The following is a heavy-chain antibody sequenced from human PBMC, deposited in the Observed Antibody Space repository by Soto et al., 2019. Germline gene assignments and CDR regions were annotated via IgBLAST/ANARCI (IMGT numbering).Heavy chain of an antibody. CDR1: GGTFNNYA. J-gene: IGHJ4*02. CDR3: ASSYGTSWYGDY. D-gene: IGHD6-13*01. CDR2: IIPILGTA. Sequence: QVQLVQSGAEVKKPGSSVKVSCKASGGTFNNYAITWVRQAPGQGLEWMGGIIPILGTANYAQKFQGRVTITADESTSTSYMELGSLRSEDTAVYYCASSYGTSWYGDYWGQGTLVTVSS. V-gene: IGHV1-69*01.